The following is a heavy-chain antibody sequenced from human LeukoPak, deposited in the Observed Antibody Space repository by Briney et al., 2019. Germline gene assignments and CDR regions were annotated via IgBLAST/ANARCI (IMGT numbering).Heavy chain of an antibody. CDR3: AGGRLLWFGESTTNYYYYMDV. V-gene: IGHV1-69*05. J-gene: IGHJ6*03. CDR2: IISIFGTA. Sequence: ASVKVSCKASGGTFSSYAISWVRQAPGQGLEWMGGIISIFGTANYAQKFQGRVTITTDESTSTAYMELSSLRSEDTAVYYCAGGRLLWFGESTTNYYYYMDVWGKGTTVTVSS. D-gene: IGHD3-10*01. CDR1: GGTFSSYA.